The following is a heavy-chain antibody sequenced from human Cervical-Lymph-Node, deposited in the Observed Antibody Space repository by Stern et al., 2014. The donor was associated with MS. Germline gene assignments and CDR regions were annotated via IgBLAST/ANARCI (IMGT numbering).Heavy chain of an antibody. V-gene: IGHV3-23*04. D-gene: IGHD1-26*01. J-gene: IGHJ4*02. CDR3: AKGLSVSYLSDFDY. CDR2: ISGVGGSGGSR. Sequence: EQLVESGGGLVQPGGSLRLSCAASGFTFSSYAMTWVRQAPGKGLEWVSGISGVGGSGGSRYSADSVKGRFTISRDDSKNTLFLQMNSLRAEDTAVYYCAKGLSVSYLSDFDYWGQGTLVTVSS. CDR1: GFTFSSYA.